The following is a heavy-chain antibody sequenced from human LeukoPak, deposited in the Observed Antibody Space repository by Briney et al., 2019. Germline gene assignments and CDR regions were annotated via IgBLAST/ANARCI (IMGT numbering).Heavy chain of an antibody. V-gene: IGHV4-30-4*08. J-gene: IGHJ4*02. Sequence: SRTLSLTSTVSCGSISSSDYYWCWIRQPPEKGLEWMGYIYYSGGTYYNPSLQGRVTISVDTSMNQFSLKLSSVTAADTAVYYCARYYYDSSRYDYWGQGTLVTVSS. CDR2: IYYSGGT. CDR1: CGSISSSDYY. CDR3: ARYYYDSSRYDY. D-gene: IGHD3-22*01.